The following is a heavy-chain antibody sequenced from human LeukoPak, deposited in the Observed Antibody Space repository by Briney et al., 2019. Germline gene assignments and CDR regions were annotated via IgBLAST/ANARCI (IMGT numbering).Heavy chain of an antibody. J-gene: IGHJ4*02. CDR3: ARVSSNWRDFDY. V-gene: IGHV1-3*01. CDR1: GYTFASYA. D-gene: IGHD6-13*01. CDR2: INVGNGNT. Sequence: ASVKVSCKASGYTFASYAMHWVRQAPGQRLEWMGWINVGNGNTKYSQKFQGRVTITRDTSASTAYMELSSLRSEDTAVYYCARVSSNWRDFDYWGQGTLVTISS.